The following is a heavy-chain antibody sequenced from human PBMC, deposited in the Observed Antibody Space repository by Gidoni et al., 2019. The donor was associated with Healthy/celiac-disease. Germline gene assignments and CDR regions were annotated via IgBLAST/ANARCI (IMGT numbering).Heavy chain of an antibody. V-gene: IGHV1-2*02. Sequence: QVQLVQSGAEVKKPGASVKVSCKASGDTVTGYYMHWVRQAPGQGLEWMGWINPNSGGTNYAQKFQGRVTMTRDTSISTAYMELSRLRSDDTAVYYCAKSKIAVAGTPDYWGQGTLVTVSS. J-gene: IGHJ4*02. D-gene: IGHD6-19*01. CDR2: INPNSGGT. CDR1: GDTVTGYY. CDR3: AKSKIAVAGTPDY.